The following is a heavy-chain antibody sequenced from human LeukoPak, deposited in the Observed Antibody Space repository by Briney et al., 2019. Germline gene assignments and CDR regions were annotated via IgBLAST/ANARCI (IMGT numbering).Heavy chain of an antibody. CDR1: GGSISSYY. V-gene: IGHV4-59*01. CDR2: IYYRGST. J-gene: IGHJ4*02. D-gene: IGHD5-12*01. CDR3: ARGDDYKSTLFDY. Sequence: SETLSHTCTVSGGSISSYYWNWIRQPPGKGLEWISYIYYRGSTNYNPSLKSRVTISVDTSKNQFSLKLSSATATDTAMYYCARGDDYKSTLFDYWGQGTLVTVSS.